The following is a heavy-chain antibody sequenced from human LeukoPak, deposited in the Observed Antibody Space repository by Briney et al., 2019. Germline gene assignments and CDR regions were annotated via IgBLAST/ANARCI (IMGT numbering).Heavy chain of an antibody. J-gene: IGHJ6*02. D-gene: IGHD6-19*01. Sequence: PGGSLRLSCAASGFTFSSYSMNWVRQAPGKGLEWVSSISSSSSYIYYADSVKGRFTIPRDNAKNSLYLQMNSLRAEDTAVYYCARDIGGWYFYYGMDVWGQGTTVTVSS. CDR3: ARDIGGWYFYYGMDV. CDR1: GFTFSSYS. CDR2: ISSSSSYI. V-gene: IGHV3-21*01.